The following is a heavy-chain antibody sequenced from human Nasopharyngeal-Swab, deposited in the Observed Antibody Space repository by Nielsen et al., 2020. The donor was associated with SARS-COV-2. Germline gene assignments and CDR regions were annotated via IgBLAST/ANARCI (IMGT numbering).Heavy chain of an antibody. Sequence: GESLKISCVASEVIFSKYWMHWVRQAPGKGLVWVSRVNQDGSRTDYADSVRGRFTISRDNAKNTLYLQMNSLRVEDTAVYYCVKHQGSSSDQWGQGTLVTVSS. CDR1: EVIFSKYW. CDR2: VNQDGSRT. J-gene: IGHJ4*02. CDR3: VKHQGSSSDQ. V-gene: IGHV3-74*01.